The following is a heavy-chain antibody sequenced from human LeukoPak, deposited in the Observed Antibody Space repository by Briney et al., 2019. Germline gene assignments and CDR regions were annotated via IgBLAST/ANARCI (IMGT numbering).Heavy chain of an antibody. CDR2: IIPIFGTA. V-gene: IGHV1-69*06. D-gene: IGHD2-2*01. Sequence: GASVKVSCKASGYTFTSYAMNWVRQAPGQGLEWMGGIIPIFGTANYAQKFQGRVTITADKSTSTAYMELSSLRSEDTAVYYCARDSGIVVVPHYFDYWGQGTLVTVSS. CDR3: ARDSGIVVVPHYFDY. CDR1: GYTFTSYA. J-gene: IGHJ4*02.